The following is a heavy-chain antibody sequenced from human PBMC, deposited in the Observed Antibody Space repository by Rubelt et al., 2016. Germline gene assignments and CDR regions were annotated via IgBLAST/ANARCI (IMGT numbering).Heavy chain of an antibody. Sequence: SYGMHWVRQAPGKGLEWVAVISYDGSNKYYADSVKGRFTISRDNSKNTLYLQMNSLRAEDTAVYYCAKGVAAAALDWFDPWGQGTLVTVSS. V-gene: IGHV3-30*18. J-gene: IGHJ5*02. D-gene: IGHD6-13*01. CDR3: AKGVAAAALDWFDP. CDR2: ISYDGSNK. CDR1: SYG.